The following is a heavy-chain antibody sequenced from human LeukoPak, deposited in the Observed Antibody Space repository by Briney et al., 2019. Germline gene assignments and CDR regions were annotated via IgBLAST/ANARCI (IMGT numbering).Heavy chain of an antibody. CDR3: ATSSTVSRTRDP. CDR2: FNPHSGAT. Sequence: ASVKVSCKASGYCLIDVYFNWVRQAPAQGLKGMEWFNPHSGATTYAQRFLSRVVMDACDDTAHMELSRFKSGDAAVYYWATSSTVSRTRDPWGQGTMVTVSS. D-gene: IGHD2-21*02. CDR1: GYCLIDVY. J-gene: IGHJ5*02. V-gene: IGHV1-2*02.